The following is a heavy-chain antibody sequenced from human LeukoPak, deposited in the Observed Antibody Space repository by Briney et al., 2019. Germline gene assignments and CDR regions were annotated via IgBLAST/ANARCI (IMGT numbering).Heavy chain of an antibody. Sequence: WETLSLTCTVSGGSFSSHYWTWIRQPPGKGLEWIGYISYSGSTNYNPSLKSRVTISVDTSKTQFSLNMSSVTAADTAVYYCAREIRVYYYMDVCGKGTTVTVSS. V-gene: IGHV4-59*11. CDR3: AREIRVYYYMDV. CDR1: GGSFSSHY. CDR2: ISYSGST. J-gene: IGHJ6*03.